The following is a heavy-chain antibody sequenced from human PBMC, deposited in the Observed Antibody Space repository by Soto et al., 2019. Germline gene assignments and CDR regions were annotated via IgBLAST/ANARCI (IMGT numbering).Heavy chain of an antibody. CDR2: IYPGDSDA. Sequence: GESLKISCKGSGYSFTTYWIAWVRRMPGKGLEWMGIIYPGDSDARYSPSFQGQVTFSADKSNNTTYLHLNSLEASDTAMYFCTRGDTSMGFDYWGQGTLVTVSS. CDR3: TRGDTSMGFDY. V-gene: IGHV5-51*01. CDR1: GYSFTTYW. J-gene: IGHJ4*02. D-gene: IGHD5-18*01.